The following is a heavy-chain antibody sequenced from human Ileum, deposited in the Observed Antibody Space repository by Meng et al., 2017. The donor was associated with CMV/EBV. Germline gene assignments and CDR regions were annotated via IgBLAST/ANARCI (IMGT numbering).Heavy chain of an antibody. D-gene: IGHD2-2*01. CDR2: MDFDGSTT. CDR1: GFTFSSFW. Sequence: RSCAASGFTFSSFWMHWVRQAPGKGLVWVSRMDFDGSTTHYADSVKGRFTISRDNAKNTLYLQMNSLRAEDTAVYYCGKGPYHLMSWGQGVLVTVSS. J-gene: IGHJ5*02. V-gene: IGHV3-74*01. CDR3: GKGPYHLMS.